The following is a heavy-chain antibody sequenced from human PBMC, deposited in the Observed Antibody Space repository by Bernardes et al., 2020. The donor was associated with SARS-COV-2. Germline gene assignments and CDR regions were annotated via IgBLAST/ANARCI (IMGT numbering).Heavy chain of an antibody. J-gene: IGHJ4*02. D-gene: IGHD6-19*01. CDR2: ISSSSSYI. CDR1: GFTFSSYS. V-gene: IGHV3-21*01. Sequence: GGSLFLSCAASGFTFSSYSMNWVRQAPGKGLEWVSSISSSSSYIYYADSVKGRFTISRDNAKNSLYLQMNSLRAEDTAVYYCARQGSAYSSGWYVDYWGQGTLVTVSS. CDR3: ARQGSAYSSGWYVDY.